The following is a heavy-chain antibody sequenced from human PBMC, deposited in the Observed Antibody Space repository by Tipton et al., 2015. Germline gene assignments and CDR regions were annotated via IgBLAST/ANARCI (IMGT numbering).Heavy chain of an antibody. V-gene: IGHV4-38-2*02. D-gene: IGHD5-24*01. CDR2: ISHSGST. CDR3: ARDLEHGMDV. Sequence: TLSLTCAVSAYSISTDYYWGWIRQPPGKGLEWIGTISHSGSTHYNPSLKRRVTISLDTSKNQFSLTLNSVTAADTAVYYCARDLEHGMDVWGQGTTVTVSS. J-gene: IGHJ6*02. CDR1: AYSISTDYY.